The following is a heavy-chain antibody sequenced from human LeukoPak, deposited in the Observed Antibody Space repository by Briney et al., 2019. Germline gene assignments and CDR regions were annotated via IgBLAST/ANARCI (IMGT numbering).Heavy chain of an antibody. V-gene: IGHV3-15*01. CDR1: GFTFSSYS. J-gene: IGHJ4*02. CDR2: IKSKTDGGTT. D-gene: IGHD3-22*01. Sequence: GGSLRLSCAASGFTFSSYSMNWVRQAPGKGLEWVGRIKSKTDGGTTDYAAPVKGRFTISRDDSKNTLYLQMNSLKTEDTAVYYCTTEYYYDSSGYCDYWGQGTLVTVSS. CDR3: TTEYYYDSSGYCDY.